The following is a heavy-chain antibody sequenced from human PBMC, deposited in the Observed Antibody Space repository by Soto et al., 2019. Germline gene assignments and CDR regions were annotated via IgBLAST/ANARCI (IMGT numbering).Heavy chain of an antibody. Sequence: KASETLSLTCTVSGGSISSSSYYWGWIRQPPGKGLEWIGSIYYSGSTYYNPSLKSRVTISVDTSKNQFSLKLSSVTAADTAVYYCCEGHFFIGTYYYDSSGHIDYWGQGTLVTVSS. CDR3: CEGHFFIGTYYYDSSGHIDY. CDR2: IYYSGST. D-gene: IGHD3-22*01. J-gene: IGHJ4*02. V-gene: IGHV4-39*01. CDR1: GGSISSSSYY.